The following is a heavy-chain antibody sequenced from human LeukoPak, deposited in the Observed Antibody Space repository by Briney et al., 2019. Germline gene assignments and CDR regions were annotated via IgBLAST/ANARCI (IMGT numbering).Heavy chain of an antibody. Sequence: ASVKVSCKALGYTFTDHYFHWVRQAPGQGLEWMGWINPNSGGTNYAQKFQGRVTMTRDTSISTAYMELSRLRSDDTAVYYCARVLDDSGGYYFILGAFDIWGLGTMVTVSS. V-gene: IGHV1-2*02. CDR2: INPNSGGT. CDR1: GYTFTDHY. CDR3: ARVLDDSGGYYFILGAFDI. J-gene: IGHJ3*02. D-gene: IGHD3-22*01.